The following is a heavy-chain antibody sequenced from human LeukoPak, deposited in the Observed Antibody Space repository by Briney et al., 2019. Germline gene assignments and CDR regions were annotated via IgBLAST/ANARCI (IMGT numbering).Heavy chain of an antibody. V-gene: IGHV3-74*01. Sequence: GGSLRLSCAASGFXFSNFVIHWVRQAPGKGLVWVSRIPTDDNPTNYADFVQGRFTISRDNAKNTVYLQMNNLRAEDTAVYYCARDHYFKIDYWGQGTLVTVSS. CDR2: IPTDDNPT. D-gene: IGHD2/OR15-2a*01. J-gene: IGHJ4*02. CDR3: ARDHYFKIDY. CDR1: GFXFSNFV.